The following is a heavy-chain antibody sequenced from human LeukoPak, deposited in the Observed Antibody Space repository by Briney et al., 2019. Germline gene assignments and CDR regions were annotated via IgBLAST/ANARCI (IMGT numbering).Heavy chain of an antibody. CDR1: SASLSNYY. CDR3: AREEWATFLD. D-gene: IGHD3-3*01. CDR2: IYYSGNT. V-gene: IGHV4-59*01. J-gene: IGHJ4*02. Sequence: SETLSLTCTVSSASLSNYYWTWIRQPPGKGLEWIGNIYYSGNTNYNPTLRGRVSISSDTSKNQFSLKLNSVTAADTAVYFCAREEWATFLDWAVGTLVTVSS.